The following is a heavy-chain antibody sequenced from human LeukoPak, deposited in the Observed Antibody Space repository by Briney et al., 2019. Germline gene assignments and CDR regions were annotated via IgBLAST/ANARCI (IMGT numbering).Heavy chain of an antibody. V-gene: IGHV4-34*01. D-gene: IGHD2-21*02. Sequence: SETLSLTCAVYGGSFSGYSWSWIRQPPGKGLEWIGEINHSGSTNYNPSLKSRVTISVDTSKNQFSLKLSSVTAADTAVYYCARGPRRHIVVVTARGYCFDYWGQGTLVTVSS. CDR2: INHSGST. CDR1: GGSFSGYS. CDR3: ARGPRRHIVVVTARGYCFDY. J-gene: IGHJ4*02.